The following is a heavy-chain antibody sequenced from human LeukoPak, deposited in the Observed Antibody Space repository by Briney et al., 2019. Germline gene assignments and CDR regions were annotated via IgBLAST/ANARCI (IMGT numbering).Heavy chain of an antibody. CDR2: IYPGDSDT. V-gene: IGHV5-51*01. D-gene: IGHD4-23*01. CDR3: ARPISYGGNSQDAFDI. J-gene: IGHJ3*02. CDR1: GYSFTSYW. Sequence: GESLKITCKGSGYSFTSYWIGWVRQMPGKGLEWMGIIYPGDSDTRYSPSFQGQVTISADKSISTAYLQWSSLKASDTAMYYCARPISYGGNSQDAFDIWGQGTMVTVSS.